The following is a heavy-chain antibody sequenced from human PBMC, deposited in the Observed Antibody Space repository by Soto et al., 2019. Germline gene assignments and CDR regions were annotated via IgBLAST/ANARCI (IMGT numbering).Heavy chain of an antibody. J-gene: IGHJ3*02. D-gene: IGHD2-15*01. V-gene: IGHV1-2*04. CDR2: INPNSGGT. CDR1: GYTFTGYY. Sequence: GASVKVSCKASGYTFTGYYMHWVRQAPGQGLEWMGWINPNSGGTNYAQKFQGWVTMTRDTSISTAYMELSRLRSDDTAVYYCARGFCSGGSCYNAFDIWGQGTMVTV. CDR3: ARGFCSGGSCYNAFDI.